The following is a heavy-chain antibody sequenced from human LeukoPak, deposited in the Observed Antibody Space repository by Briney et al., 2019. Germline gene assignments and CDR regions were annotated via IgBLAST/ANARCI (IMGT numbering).Heavy chain of an antibody. CDR2: IAYDGSNK. Sequence: GGSLRLSCAASGFTFSSYAMHWVRQAPGKGLEWVAVIAYDGSNKYYADYVKGRFTISRDNSKNTLYLQMNSLRAEDTAVYYCARDPSPSYTAMVESYFDYWGQGTLVTVSS. CDR1: GFTFSSYA. CDR3: ARDPSPSYTAMVESYFDY. V-gene: IGHV3-30-3*01. J-gene: IGHJ4*02. D-gene: IGHD5-18*01.